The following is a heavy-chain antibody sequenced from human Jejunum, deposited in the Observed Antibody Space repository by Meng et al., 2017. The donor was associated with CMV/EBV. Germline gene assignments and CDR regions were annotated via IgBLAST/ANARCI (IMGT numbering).Heavy chain of an antibody. CDR3: ETYSSSYFSLST. CDR1: CGPVGSISYY. CDR2: IYYSGTT. D-gene: IGHD6-13*01. Sequence: CSLSCGPVGSISYYWGWTRQPPGKGLEWIGSIYYSGTTYYNPSLKSRVTISVDTSKNQFSLKLTSVTAADTAVYYCETYSSSYFSLSTWGQGALVTVSS. V-gene: IGHV4-39*01. J-gene: IGHJ5*02.